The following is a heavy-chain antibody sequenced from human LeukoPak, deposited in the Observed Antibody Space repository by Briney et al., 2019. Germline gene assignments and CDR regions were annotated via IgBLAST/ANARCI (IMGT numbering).Heavy chain of an antibody. Sequence: SVKVSCKASGGTFSSYAISWVRQAPGQGLEWMGGIIPIFGTANYAQKFQGRVTITTDESTSTAYMELSSLRSEDTAVYYCASYNYYDSSGYPSLGYYCYYMDVWGKGTTVTVSS. CDR3: ASYNYYDSSGYPSLGYYCYYMDV. CDR1: GGTFSSYA. J-gene: IGHJ6*03. D-gene: IGHD3-22*01. V-gene: IGHV1-69*05. CDR2: IIPIFGTA.